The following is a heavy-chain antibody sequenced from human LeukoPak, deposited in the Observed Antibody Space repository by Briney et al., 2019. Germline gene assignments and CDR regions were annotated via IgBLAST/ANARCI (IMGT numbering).Heavy chain of an antibody. J-gene: IGHJ3*02. V-gene: IGHV3-23*01. CDR3: AKGQTGVVRHAFDI. CDR1: GFAFSSYA. CDR2: VSAGAGNT. D-gene: IGHD3-3*01. Sequence: AGGSLRLSCAASGFAFSSYAMSWVRQALEKGLEWVSTVSAGAGNTYYADSVKGRFTISRDNSKSTPYLQMNSLRAEDTAVYYCAKGQTGVVRHAFDIWGQGTMVTVSS.